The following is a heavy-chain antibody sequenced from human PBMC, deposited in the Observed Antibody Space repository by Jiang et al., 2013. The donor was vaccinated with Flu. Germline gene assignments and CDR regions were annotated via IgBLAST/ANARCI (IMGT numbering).Heavy chain of an antibody. D-gene: IGHD2-15*01. Sequence: QVQLVESGGGVVQPGRSLRLSCAASGFTFSSYGMHWVRQAPGKGLEWVAVIWYDGSNKYYADSVKGRFTISRDNSKNTLYLQMNSLRAEDTAVYYCARVWVRYCSGGSCSLPDYWGQGTLVTVSS. CDR3: ARVWVRYCSGGSCSLPDY. CDR2: IWYDGSNK. V-gene: IGHV3-33*01. J-gene: IGHJ4*02. CDR1: GFTFSSYG.